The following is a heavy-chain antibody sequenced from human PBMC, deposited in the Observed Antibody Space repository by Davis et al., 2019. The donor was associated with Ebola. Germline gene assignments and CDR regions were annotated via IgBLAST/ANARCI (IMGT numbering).Heavy chain of an antibody. Sequence: HTGGSLRLSCAASGFTFSSYWMHWVRQAPGKGLVWVSRIITDGTTTNYADSVKGRFTTSRDNAKNTLYLQMNSLRVEDTAVYYCARGERGNWFDPWGQGTLVTVSS. CDR3: ARGERGNWFDP. D-gene: IGHD5-24*01. V-gene: IGHV3-74*01. CDR1: GFTFSSYW. CDR2: IITDGTTT. J-gene: IGHJ5*02.